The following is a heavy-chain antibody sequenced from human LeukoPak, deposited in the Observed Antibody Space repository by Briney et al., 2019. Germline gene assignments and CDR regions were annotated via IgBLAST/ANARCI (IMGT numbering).Heavy chain of an antibody. Sequence: GGSLRLSCAASGFTFSSYWMSWVRQAPGKGLEWVANIKQDGSDKYYVDSVKGRFTISRDNAKSSLYLQMNSLRAEDTAVYYCARDSSSSSFDYWGQGTLVTVSS. CDR3: ARDSSSSSFDY. CDR2: IKQDGSDK. CDR1: GFTFSSYW. V-gene: IGHV3-7*01. J-gene: IGHJ4*02. D-gene: IGHD6-6*01.